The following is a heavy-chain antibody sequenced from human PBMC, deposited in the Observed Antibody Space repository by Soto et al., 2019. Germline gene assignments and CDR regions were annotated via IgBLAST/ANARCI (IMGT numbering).Heavy chain of an antibody. CDR2: IVPIFGPA. D-gene: IGHD3-10*01. J-gene: IGHJ4*02. V-gene: IGHV1-69*12. CDR1: GCGFSSYA. Sequence: QVQLVQSGAEVKKPGSSVKVSCKASGCGFSSYAFSWVRQAPGQGLEWMGGIVPIFGPAKYAQKFQGRVTITADDTTRTVYMELTSRESEDTAVYYCAREFGAGRRDFDSWGQGTLVSVSS. CDR3: AREFGAGRRDFDS.